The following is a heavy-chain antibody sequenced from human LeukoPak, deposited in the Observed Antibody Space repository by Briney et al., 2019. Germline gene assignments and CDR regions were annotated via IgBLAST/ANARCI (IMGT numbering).Heavy chain of an antibody. J-gene: IGHJ4*02. CDR2: IYPGDSET. CDR3: ARLGLGSGSSCDY. D-gene: IGHD3-10*01. V-gene: IGHV5-51*01. CDR1: GDNFASYR. Sequence: GESLQISCKVSGDNFASYRIGWVRQLPGKGLEWMGFIYPGDSETKNSPSFQGQVTMSADKSISTAYLQWSSLQASDTAIYYCARLGLGSGSSCDYWGQGTLVIVSS.